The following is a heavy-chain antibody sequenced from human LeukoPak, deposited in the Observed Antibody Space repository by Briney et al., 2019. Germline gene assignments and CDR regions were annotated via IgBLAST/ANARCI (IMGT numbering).Heavy chain of an antibody. J-gene: IGHJ4*02. CDR3: ARGREYSSSWYALGY. Sequence: SETLSLTCTVSGGSISSYYWSWIRQPPGKGLEWIGYIYYTRSTHYNPSLKSRVTISVDTSKNQFSLKLSSVTAADTAVYYCARGREYSSSWYALGYWDQGTLVTVSS. CDR2: IYYTRST. V-gene: IGHV4-59*01. CDR1: GGSISSYY. D-gene: IGHD6-13*01.